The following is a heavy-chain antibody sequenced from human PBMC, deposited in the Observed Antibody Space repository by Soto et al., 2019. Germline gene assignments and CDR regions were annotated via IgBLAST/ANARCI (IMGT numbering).Heavy chain of an antibody. CDR2: IYYSGST. V-gene: IGHV4-30-4*01. Sequence: QVQLQESGPGLVKPSQTLSLTCTVSGGSISSGDYYWSWIRQPPGKGLEWIGYIYYSGSTYYNPSLMSRVTISVDTSKNQFSLKLSSVTAADTAVYDCARGFVGFGELGLDYWGQGTLVTVSS. CDR1: GGSISSGDYY. CDR3: ARGFVGFGELGLDY. J-gene: IGHJ4*02. D-gene: IGHD3-10*01.